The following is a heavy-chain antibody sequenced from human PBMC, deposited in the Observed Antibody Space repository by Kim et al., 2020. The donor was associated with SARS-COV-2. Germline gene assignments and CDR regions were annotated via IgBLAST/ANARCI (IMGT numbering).Heavy chain of an antibody. CDR1: GGTFSSYA. CDR3: ARVHFPILTAGYYYGMDV. J-gene: IGHJ6*02. D-gene: IGHD3-9*01. Sequence: SVKVSCKASGGTFSSYAISWVRQAPGQGLEWMGGIIPIFGTANYAQKFQGRVTITADKSTSTAYMELSSLRSEDTAVYYCARVHFPILTAGYYYGMDVWGQGTTVTVSS. CDR2: IIPIFGTA. V-gene: IGHV1-69*06.